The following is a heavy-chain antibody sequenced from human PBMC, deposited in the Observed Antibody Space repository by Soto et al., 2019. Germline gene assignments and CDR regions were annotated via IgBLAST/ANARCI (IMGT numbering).Heavy chain of an antibody. D-gene: IGHD3-22*01. CDR1: GFTFSGSA. Sequence: PWGSLRLSCAASGFTFSGSAMHWVRQASGKGLEWVGRIRSKANSYATAYAASVKGRFTISRDDSKNTAYLQMNSLKTEDTAVYYCTSSALIDYYYYYGMDVWGQGTTVTVSS. CDR3: TSSALIDYYYYYGMDV. V-gene: IGHV3-73*01. CDR2: IRSKANSYAT. J-gene: IGHJ6*02.